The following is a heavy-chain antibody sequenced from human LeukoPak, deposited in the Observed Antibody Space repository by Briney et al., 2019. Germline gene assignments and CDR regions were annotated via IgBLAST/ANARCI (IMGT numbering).Heavy chain of an antibody. V-gene: IGHV3-53*01. CDR1: GFTVSSNY. Sequence: PGGSLRLSCAASGFTVSSNYMNWVRQAPGKGLEWVSLVYSGGSTYYADSVKGRFAISRDNSNNTLYLQMHSLRAEDTAVYYCARRLNGGMDVWGQGTTVTVPS. D-gene: IGHD2-8*01. J-gene: IGHJ6*02. CDR3: ARRLNGGMDV. CDR2: VYSGGST.